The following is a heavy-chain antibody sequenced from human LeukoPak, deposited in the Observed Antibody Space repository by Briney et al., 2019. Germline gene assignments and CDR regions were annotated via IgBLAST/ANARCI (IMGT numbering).Heavy chain of an antibody. CDR3: ARQIVVVLAATNYFDY. Sequence: GGSLTLSCAASEFTFSSHAMGWVRQAPGKGLEWVSRIDTGGKTYYPDSVKGRFTISRDNSRNTLYLQMNSLRADDTAVYYCARQIVVVLAATNYFDYWGQGTLVTVSS. J-gene: IGHJ4*02. D-gene: IGHD2-15*01. CDR1: EFTFSSHA. V-gene: IGHV3-23*01. CDR2: IDTGGKT.